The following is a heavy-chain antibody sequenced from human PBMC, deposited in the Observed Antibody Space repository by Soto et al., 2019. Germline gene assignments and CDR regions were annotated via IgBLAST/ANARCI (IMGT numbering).Heavy chain of an antibody. V-gene: IGHV3-74*01. D-gene: IGHD3-3*01. J-gene: IGHJ6*02. CDR1: GFTFSSYW. CDR3: ARDSRYYDFWSGYMAAYGMDV. Sequence: VGSLRLSCAASGFTFSSYWMHWVRQAPGKGLVWVSRINSDGSSTSYADSVKGRFTISRDNAKNTLYLQMNSLRAEDTAVYYCARDSRYYDFWSGYMAAYGMDVWGQGTTVTVSS. CDR2: INSDGSST.